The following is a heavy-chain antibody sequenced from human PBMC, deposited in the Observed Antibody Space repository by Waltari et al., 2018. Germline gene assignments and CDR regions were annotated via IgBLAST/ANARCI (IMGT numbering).Heavy chain of an antibody. CDR1: GFTFSSYA. J-gene: IGHJ6*02. Sequence: EVQLLESGGGLVQPGGSLRLACAASGFTFSSYAMSWAREGPGQGLEWVSVISVSGGSPNYADSVKGRFTISRDNSKNTQDLQMNSLRAEDTAVYYCAKDLTSGGDYYYGMDVWGQGTTVTVSS. D-gene: IGHD1-26*01. CDR3: AKDLTSGGDYYYGMDV. V-gene: IGHV3-23*01. CDR2: ISVSGGSP.